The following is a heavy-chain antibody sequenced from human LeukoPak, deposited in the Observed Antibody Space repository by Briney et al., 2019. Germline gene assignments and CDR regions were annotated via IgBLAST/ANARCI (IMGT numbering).Heavy chain of an antibody. Sequence: ASVKVSCKASGGTFSSYAISWVRQAPGQGLEWMGGVMPLFNTPNYAQKFQGRITIITDASTHTSYMELRSLRSEDTAVYSCARVDRHHFYMDVWGKGTTVTASS. D-gene: IGHD1-14*01. CDR2: VMPLFNTP. CDR1: GGTFSSYA. J-gene: IGHJ6*03. V-gene: IGHV1-69*05. CDR3: ARVDRHHFYMDV.